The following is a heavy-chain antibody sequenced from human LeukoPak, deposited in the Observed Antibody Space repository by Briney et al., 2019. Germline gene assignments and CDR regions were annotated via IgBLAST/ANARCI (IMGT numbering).Heavy chain of an antibody. J-gene: IGHJ4*02. Sequence: SVKVSCKTSGFTFTNYGISWVRQAPGQGLEWMGGIIPIFGTANYAQKFQGRVTITTDESTSTAYMELSSLRSEDTAVYYCASPGSSWYDFDYWGQGTLVTVSS. CDR2: IIPIFGTA. CDR3: ASPGSSWYDFDY. V-gene: IGHV1-69*05. D-gene: IGHD6-13*01. CDR1: GFTFTNYG.